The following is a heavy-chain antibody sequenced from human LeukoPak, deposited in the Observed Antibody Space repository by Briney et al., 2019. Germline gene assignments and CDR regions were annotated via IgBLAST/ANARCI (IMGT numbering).Heavy chain of an antibody. V-gene: IGHV5-51*01. CDR2: IYPGDSDT. J-gene: IGHJ4*02. D-gene: IGHD2-21*02. CDR1: GYYFSNYW. CDR3: ARLDRGGDPPVIDY. Sequence: GESLTISCQGSGYYFSNYWIGWVRPMPGKGLEWMGSIYPGDSDTRSSPSFQGQVTISADKPITTAYLQWSSLKASDTAMYYCARLDRGGDPPVIDYWGQGTLVTVSS.